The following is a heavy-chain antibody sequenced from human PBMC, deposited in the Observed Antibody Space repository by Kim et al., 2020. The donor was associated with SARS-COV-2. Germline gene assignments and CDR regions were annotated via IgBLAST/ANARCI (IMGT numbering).Heavy chain of an antibody. CDR1: GYTFTSYA. CDR3: AREDIMVRGVKDYYYYGMDV. V-gene: IGHV1-3*01. D-gene: IGHD3-10*01. J-gene: IGHJ6*02. Sequence: ASVKVSCKASGYTFTSYAMHWVRQAPGQRLEWMGWINAGNGNTKYSQKFQGRVTITRDTSASTAYMELSSLRSEDTAVYYCAREDIMVRGVKDYYYYGMDVWGQGTTVTVSS. CDR2: INAGNGNT.